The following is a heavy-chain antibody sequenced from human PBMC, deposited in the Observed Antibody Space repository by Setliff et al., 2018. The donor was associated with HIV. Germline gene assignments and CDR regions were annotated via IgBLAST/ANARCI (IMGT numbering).Heavy chain of an antibody. CDR2: IYHSGSA. CDR3: ARILVAAAGAGFDP. J-gene: IGHJ5*02. V-gene: IGHV4-4*02. CDR1: GGSISSSNW. Sequence: SETLSLTCAVSGGSISSSNWWSWVRQPPGKGLEWIGEIYHSGSANYNPSLKSRVIISIDKSKNKFSLKVSSVTAADTAVYYCARILVAAAGAGFDPWGQGILVTVSS. D-gene: IGHD6-13*01.